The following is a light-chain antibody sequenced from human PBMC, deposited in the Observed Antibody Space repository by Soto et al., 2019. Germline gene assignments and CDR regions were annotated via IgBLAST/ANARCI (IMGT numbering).Light chain of an antibody. CDR3: QKFNAVPT. V-gene: IGKV1-27*01. J-gene: IGKJ4*01. CDR2: AAS. Sequence: DIQMTQSPSSLSASVGDRVTITCRASQAINNYLAWYQQKPGKVPTLLISAASTLQSGVPSRFSRSRSGTDFTLTISSLQPEDVATYYCQKFNAVPTFGGGTKVEI. CDR1: QAINNY.